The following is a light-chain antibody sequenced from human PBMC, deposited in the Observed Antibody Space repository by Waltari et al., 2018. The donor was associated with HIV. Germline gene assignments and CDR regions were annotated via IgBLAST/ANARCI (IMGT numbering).Light chain of an antibody. CDR3: ASFTSGRLNV. V-gene: IGLV2-14*03. CDR2: DVY. CDR1: SSDVGAYDY. J-gene: IGLJ1*01. Sequence: QSALTQPASVSGSPGQSITISCTGTSSDVGAYDYVSWYQQHPGKVPKLLIYDVYMRPSRISNRFSGSKSGNTASLTISGLGDEDEADYYCASFTSGRLNVFGTGTKVTVL.